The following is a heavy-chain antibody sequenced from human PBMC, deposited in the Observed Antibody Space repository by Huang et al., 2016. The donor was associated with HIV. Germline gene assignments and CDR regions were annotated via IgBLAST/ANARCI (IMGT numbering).Heavy chain of an antibody. J-gene: IGHJ4*02. CDR3: ARDGPERSSGNYGASDY. D-gene: IGHD1-26*01. Sequence: QVQLQQWGAGLLKPSETLSLTCAVYGVSFSGYYGSWIRQPPGKGLEWIGESKESGSTNYNPSVKSRVTVSVDTSKNQFALRLSSVTATDTAVYYCARDGPERSSGNYGASDYWGQGTLVTVSS. CDR2: SKESGST. CDR1: GVSFSGYY. V-gene: IGHV4-34*01.